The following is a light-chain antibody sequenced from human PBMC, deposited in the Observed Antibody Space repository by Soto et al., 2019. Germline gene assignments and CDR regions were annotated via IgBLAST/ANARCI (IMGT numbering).Light chain of an antibody. V-gene: IGKV1-33*01. CDR3: QKHDGVPL. CDR1: QDISNH. CDR2: DAS. J-gene: IGKJ3*01. Sequence: DLQLTQSPSSLSASVGDRVTITCQASQDISNHLNWYQQKPGKAPNLLIYDASHLETGVTTRFSGGGSGTFFRFTINSLQPEDIATYYCQKHDGVPLFGPGTKVEIK.